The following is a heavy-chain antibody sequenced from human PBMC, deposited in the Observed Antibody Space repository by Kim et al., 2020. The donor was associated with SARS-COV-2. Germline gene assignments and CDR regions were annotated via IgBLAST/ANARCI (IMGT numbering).Heavy chain of an antibody. CDR2: IWYDGSNK. V-gene: IGHV3-33*01. D-gene: IGHD6-13*01. Sequence: GGSLRLSCAASGFTFSSYGMHWVRQAPGKGLEWVAVIWYDGSNKYYADSVKGRFTISRDNSKNTLYLQMNSLRAEDTAVYYCARAHFYSSSWFIDYWGQGTLVTVSS. J-gene: IGHJ4*02. CDR3: ARAHFYSSSWFIDY. CDR1: GFTFSSYG.